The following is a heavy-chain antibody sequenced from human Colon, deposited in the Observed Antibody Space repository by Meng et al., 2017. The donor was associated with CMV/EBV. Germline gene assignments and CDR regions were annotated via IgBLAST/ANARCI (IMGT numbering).Heavy chain of an antibody. CDR1: GDSVSSHSAS. V-gene: IGHV6-1*01. CDR2: TYYRSKWYK. CDR3: ARGTRDGHNYGGFFFDY. J-gene: IGHJ4*02. Sequence: QIQRRLSGHGLANPSQTLSLTCAISGDSVSSHSASWHWIRQSPSRGLEWLGRTYYRSKWYKDYVSFVKSRIIINPDTSENRISLQLNSATPEDTAVYYCARGTRDGHNYGGFFFDYWGQGILVTVSS. D-gene: IGHD5-24*01.